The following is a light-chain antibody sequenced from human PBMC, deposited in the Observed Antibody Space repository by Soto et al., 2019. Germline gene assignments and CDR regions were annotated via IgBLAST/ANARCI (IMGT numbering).Light chain of an antibody. CDR3: QQSNSSPPT. CDR2: AAS. CDR1: QTVRTY. J-gene: IGKJ4*01. V-gene: IGKV1-39*01. Sequence: DIQMTQSPSSLSASVGDRVTIRCRASQTVRTYLNWYQQKPGKAPILLIYAASSLPSAVPPRFTGAGSETDFTLTISSLQPEDFATYFCQQSNSSPPTFGGGTKVDIK.